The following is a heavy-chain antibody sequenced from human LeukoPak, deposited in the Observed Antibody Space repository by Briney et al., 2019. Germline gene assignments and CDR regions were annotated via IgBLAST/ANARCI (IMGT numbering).Heavy chain of an antibody. J-gene: IGHJ3*02. CDR2: IYNDGSST. V-gene: IGHV3-74*01. D-gene: IGHD1-26*01. CDR1: GFTFSSYW. CDR3: ARVRVGSGSSHAADAFDI. Sequence: GGSLRLSCAASGFTFSSYWMHWVRQAPGKGLVWVSRIYNDGSSTSYADSVKGRFTISRDNAKSTLYLQMNSLRAEDTAVYYCARVRVGSGSSHAADAFDIWGQGTMVTVSS.